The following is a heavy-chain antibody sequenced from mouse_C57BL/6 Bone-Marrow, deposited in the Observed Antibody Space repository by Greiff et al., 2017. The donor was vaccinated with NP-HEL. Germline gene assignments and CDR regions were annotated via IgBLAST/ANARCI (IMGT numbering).Heavy chain of an antibody. J-gene: IGHJ3*01. CDR1: GFTFSSYG. D-gene: IGHD2-3*01. Sequence: EVKLMESGGDLVKPGGSLKLSCAASGFTFSSYGMSWVRQTPDKRLEWVATISSGGSYTYYPDSVKGRFTISRDNAKNTRYLQMSSLKSEDTAMYYCAMVGYYAAWFAYWGQGTLVTVSA. CDR2: ISSGGSYT. V-gene: IGHV5-6*01. CDR3: AMVGYYAAWFAY.